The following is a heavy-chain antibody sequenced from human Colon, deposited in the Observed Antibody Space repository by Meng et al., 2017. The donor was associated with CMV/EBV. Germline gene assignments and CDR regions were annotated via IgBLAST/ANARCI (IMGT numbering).Heavy chain of an antibody. V-gene: IGHV3-48*03. Sequence: GGSLRPSCAASGFTFSSYEINWVRQAPGKGLEWVSYISSSGSTIYYADSVKGRFTISRDNAKNSLYLQMNSLRAEDTAVYYCARGENWFDSWGQGTLVTVSS. CDR2: ISSSGSTI. D-gene: IGHD3-16*01. CDR1: GFTFSSYE. J-gene: IGHJ5*01. CDR3: ARGENWFDS.